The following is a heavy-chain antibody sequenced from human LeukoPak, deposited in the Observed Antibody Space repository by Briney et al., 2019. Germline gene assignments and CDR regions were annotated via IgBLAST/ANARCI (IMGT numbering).Heavy chain of an antibody. V-gene: IGHV1-2*02. CDR2: INPNSGGT. CDR1: VYTFTGYY. CDR3: ARDPRVAGTNDD. D-gene: IGHD6-19*01. J-gene: IGHJ4*02. Sequence: ASVKVSSKASVYTFTGYYMHWVRQAPGQGLEWMGWINPNSGGTNYAQKFQGRVTMTSYTSISTAYMELSRLSSDATAVYYLARDPRVAGTNDDWGQGTLVTVSS.